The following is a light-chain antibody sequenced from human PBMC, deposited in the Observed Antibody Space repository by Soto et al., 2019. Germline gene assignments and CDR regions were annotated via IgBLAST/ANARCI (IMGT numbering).Light chain of an antibody. Sequence: QSVLTQPASVSGSPGQSITIPCTGTSGDVGSYNLVSWYQQHPGKAPKLLIYEVTERPSGVSNRFSGSKSGSTASLTISGLQPDDEADYYCCSYAGNSEVFGTGTKGTVL. CDR1: SGDVGSYNL. CDR2: EVT. V-gene: IGLV2-23*02. J-gene: IGLJ1*01. CDR3: CSYAGNSEV.